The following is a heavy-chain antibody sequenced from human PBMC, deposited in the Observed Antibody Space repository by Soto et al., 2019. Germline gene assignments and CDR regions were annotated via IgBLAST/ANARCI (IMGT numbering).Heavy chain of an antibody. CDR2: IIPIFGTA. CDR3: GRGGGGGRYYYYYGMDV. V-gene: IGHV1-69*12. D-gene: IGHD3-16*01. J-gene: IGHJ6*02. CDR1: GGTFSSYA. Sequence: QVQLVQSGAEVKKPGSSVKVSCKASGGTFSSYAISWVRQAPGQGLEWMGGIIPIFGTANYAQKFQGRVTITADESTRTAYMERRSLRSEDPAVYYCGRGGGGGRYYYYYGMDVWGQGTTVTVSS.